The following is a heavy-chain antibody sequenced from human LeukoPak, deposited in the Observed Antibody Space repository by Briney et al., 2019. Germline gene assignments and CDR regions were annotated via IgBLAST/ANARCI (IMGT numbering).Heavy chain of an antibody. D-gene: IGHD3-22*01. CDR3: ARTKDYYPDSSGYYNNWFDP. Sequence: ASVKVSCKASGYTFTSYGISWVRQAPGQGLEWMGWISAYNGNTNYAQKLQGRVTMTTDTSTSTAYMELRSLRSDDTAVYYCARTKDYYPDSSGYYNNWFDPWGQGTLVTVSS. J-gene: IGHJ5*02. CDR1: GYTFTSYG. CDR2: ISAYNGNT. V-gene: IGHV1-18*01.